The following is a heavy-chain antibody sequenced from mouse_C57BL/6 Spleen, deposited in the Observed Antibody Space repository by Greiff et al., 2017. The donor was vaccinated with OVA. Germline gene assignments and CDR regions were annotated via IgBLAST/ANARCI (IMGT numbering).Heavy chain of an antibody. V-gene: IGHV1-39*01. Sequence: EVKLMESGPELVKPGASVKISCKASGYSFTDYNMNWVKQSNGKSLEWIGVINPNYGTTSYNQKFKGKATLTVDQSSSTAYMQLNSLTSEDSAVYYCASGTLYGNPHYYAMDYWGQGTSVTVSS. CDR1: GYSFTDYN. D-gene: IGHD2-1*01. CDR2: INPNYGTT. J-gene: IGHJ4*01. CDR3: ASGTLYGNPHYYAMDY.